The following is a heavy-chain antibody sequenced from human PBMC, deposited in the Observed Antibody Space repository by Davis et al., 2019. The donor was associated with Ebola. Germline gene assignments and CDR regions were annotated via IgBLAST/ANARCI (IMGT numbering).Heavy chain of an antibody. Sequence: PGGSLRLSCAASGFTFSSYGMHWVRQAPGKGLEWVAFIRYDGSNKYYADSVKGRFTISRDNSKNTLYLQMNSLRAEDTAVYYCARGSITIFGVVTPFDYWGQGTLVTVSS. D-gene: IGHD3-3*01. CDR3: ARGSITIFGVVTPFDY. CDR2: IRYDGSNK. J-gene: IGHJ4*02. V-gene: IGHV3-30*02. CDR1: GFTFSSYG.